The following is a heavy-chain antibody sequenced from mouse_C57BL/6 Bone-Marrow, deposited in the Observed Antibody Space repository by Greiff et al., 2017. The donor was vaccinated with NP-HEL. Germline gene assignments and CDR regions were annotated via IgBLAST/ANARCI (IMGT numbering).Heavy chain of an antibody. J-gene: IGHJ4*01. CDR3: IRGVYAMDY. CDR2: ISDGGSYT. Sequence: DVQLVESGGGLVKPGGSLKPSCAASGFTFSSYAMSWVRQTPEKRLEWVATISDGGSYTYYPDNVKGRFTISRDNAKNNLYLQMSHLKSEDTAMYYSIRGVYAMDYWGQGTSVTVSS. CDR1: GFTFSSYA. V-gene: IGHV5-4*01.